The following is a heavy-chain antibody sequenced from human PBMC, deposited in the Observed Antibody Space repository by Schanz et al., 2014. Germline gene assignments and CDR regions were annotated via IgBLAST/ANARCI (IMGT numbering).Heavy chain of an antibody. V-gene: IGHV1-46*01. D-gene: IGHD4-17*01. CDR2: INPSGGST. Sequence: QVQLVQSGAEVKKPGASVKVSCKASGYTFTRYYIHWVRQAPGQGLEWMGTINPSGGSTTYAQKFQGRVTMPSDTSTSTVYMELSSLRSEDTAVYYCARNYGGHSEESDRYGMDVWGQGTTVTVSS. CDR1: GYTFTRYY. J-gene: IGHJ6*02. CDR3: ARNYGGHSEESDRYGMDV.